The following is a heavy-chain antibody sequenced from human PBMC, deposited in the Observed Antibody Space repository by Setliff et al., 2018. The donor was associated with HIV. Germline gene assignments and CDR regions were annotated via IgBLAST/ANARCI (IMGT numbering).Heavy chain of an antibody. D-gene: IGHD3-22*01. J-gene: IGHJ4*02. CDR2: ISYDGTNK. CDR3: AALPITVILLRQPY. CDR1: GFSFSSYA. V-gene: IGHV3-30*04. Sequence: GGSLRLSCAASGFSFSSYAMHWVRQAPGKGLEWVALISYDGTNKYYPDSVKGRFTISRDNSKNTLSLQMNSLRAEDTAVYYCAALPITVILLRQPYWGQGTLVTVSS.